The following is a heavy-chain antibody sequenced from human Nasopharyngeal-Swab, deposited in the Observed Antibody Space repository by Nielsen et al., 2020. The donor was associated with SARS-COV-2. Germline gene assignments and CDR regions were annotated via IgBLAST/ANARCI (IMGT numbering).Heavy chain of an antibody. V-gene: IGHV3-11*04. CDR2: ISSSGSTI. D-gene: IGHD2-15*01. J-gene: IGHJ6*03. Sequence: GESLKISCAASGFTFSDYYMSWIRQAPGKGLEWVSYISSSGSTIYYADSVKGRFTISRDNAKNSLYLQMNSLRAEDTAVYYCARKAGLLPYHMDVWGKGTTVTVSS. CDR1: GFTFSDYY. CDR3: ARKAGLLPYHMDV.